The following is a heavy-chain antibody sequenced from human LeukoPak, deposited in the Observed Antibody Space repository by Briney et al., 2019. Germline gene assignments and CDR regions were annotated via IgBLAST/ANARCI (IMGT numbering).Heavy chain of an antibody. V-gene: IGHV4-61*01. D-gene: IGHD6-19*01. J-gene: IGHJ4*02. CDR3: ARVAAVAHFDY. CDR2: IYYSGST. Sequence: SETLSLTCTVSGGSVSSGSYYWSWIRQPPGKGLEWIGYIYYSGSTNYSPSLKSRVTISVDTSKNQFSLKLSSVTAADTAVYYCARVAAVAHFDYWGQGTLVTISS. CDR1: GGSVSSGSYY.